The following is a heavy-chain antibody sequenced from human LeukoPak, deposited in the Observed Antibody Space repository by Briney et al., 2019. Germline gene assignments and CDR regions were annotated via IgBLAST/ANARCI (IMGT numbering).Heavy chain of an antibody. V-gene: IGHV3-33*01. CDR1: GFTFRTYG. J-gene: IGHJ4*02. CDR3: ARVGYYASGPFSYFDY. CDR2: IWYDGSNK. Sequence: GGSLRLSSGASGFTFRTYGMHCVRQAPGKGLEWVAVIWYDGSNKYYADSVKGRFTISRDSSKNTLYLQMNSLSVEDTAVYYCARVGYYASGPFSYFDYWGQGTLVTVSS. D-gene: IGHD3-10*01.